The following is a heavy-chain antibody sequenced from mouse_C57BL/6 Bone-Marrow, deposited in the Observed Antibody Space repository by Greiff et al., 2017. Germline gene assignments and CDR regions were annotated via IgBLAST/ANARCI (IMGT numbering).Heavy chain of an antibody. CDR2: ISYDGSN. Sequence: DVKLVESGPGLVKPSQSLSLTCSVTGYSITSGYYWNWIRQFPGNKLEWMGYISYDGSNNYNPSLKNRISITRDTSKNQFFLKLNSVTTEDTATYYCARESYYYVSSPYYFDYWGQGTTLTVSS. J-gene: IGHJ2*01. CDR1: GYSITSGYY. D-gene: IGHD1-1*01. CDR3: ARESYYYVSSPYYFDY. V-gene: IGHV3-6*01.